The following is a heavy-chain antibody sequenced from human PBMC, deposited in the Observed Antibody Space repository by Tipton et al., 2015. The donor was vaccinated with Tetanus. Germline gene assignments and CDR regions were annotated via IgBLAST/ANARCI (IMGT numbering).Heavy chain of an antibody. CDR2: IYYNGNT. CDR1: GGSISSGTFY. V-gene: IGHV4-61*05. J-gene: IGHJ6*02. Sequence: TLSLTCTVSGGSISSGTFYWDWIRQPPGKDLEWIGNIYYNGNTLQNPSLKSRVTMSLDKSKNQFSLKLRSVTAADTAVYHCARSQRWLPYYYAMDVWGQGTTVTVSS. CDR3: ARSQRWLPYYYAMDV. D-gene: IGHD3-22*01.